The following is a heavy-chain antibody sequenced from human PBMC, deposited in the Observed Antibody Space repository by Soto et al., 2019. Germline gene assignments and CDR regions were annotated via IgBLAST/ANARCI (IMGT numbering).Heavy chain of an antibody. CDR2: IKRESDGGTT. V-gene: IGHV3-15*07. Sequence: EVQLVESGGGLVKPGGSLRLAVPAPGSPLRTAGMNWVRQPPGKGLEWVGRIKRESDGGTTDYGVSVRGRFTISRDESQNTLYLQMNSLGTEDTAVYYCATEPYFYDSSGVDVWGQGTTVTVSS. J-gene: IGHJ6*02. CDR1: GSPLRTAG. CDR3: ATEPYFYDSSGVDV.